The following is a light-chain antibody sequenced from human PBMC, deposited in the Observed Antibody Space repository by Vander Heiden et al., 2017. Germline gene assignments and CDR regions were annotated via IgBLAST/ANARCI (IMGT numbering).Light chain of an antibody. V-gene: IGKV1-39*01. CDR1: QRISSY. Sequence: DLQMTQFPSSVSAVIGGRVTITCRASQRISSYLNWYQQNPGKAPNLLIYPASNLQSGVPSRFSGSGSGTDFTLTINSRQPEDVATYYCHQTYSTPCTFGQGTKLEIK. J-gene: IGKJ2*02. CDR2: PAS. CDR3: HQTYSTPCT.